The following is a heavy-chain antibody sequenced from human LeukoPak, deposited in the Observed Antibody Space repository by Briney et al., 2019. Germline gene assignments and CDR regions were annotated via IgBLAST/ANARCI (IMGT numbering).Heavy chain of an antibody. V-gene: IGHV3-30-3*01. J-gene: IGHJ4*02. CDR3: ARSASDY. CDR1: GFTFSSYY. CDR2: ISYDGSNK. Sequence: PGGSLRLSCAASGFTFSSYYMHWVRQAPGKGLEWVAVISYDGSNKYYADSVKGRFTISRDNSKNTLYLQMNSLRAEDTAVYYCARSASDYWGQGTLVTVSS.